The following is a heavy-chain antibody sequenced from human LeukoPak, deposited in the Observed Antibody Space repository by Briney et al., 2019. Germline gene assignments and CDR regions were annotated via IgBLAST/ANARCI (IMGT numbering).Heavy chain of an antibody. J-gene: IGHJ4*02. V-gene: IGHV4-4*02. Sequence: NASETLSLTCAVSGGSISSSNWWSWVRQPPGKGLEWIGEIYHSGSTNYNPSLKSRVTISVDKSKNQFSLKLSSVTAADTAVYYCARVNGDYETFDYWGQGTLVTVSS. D-gene: IGHD4-17*01. CDR2: IYHSGST. CDR3: ARVNGDYETFDY. CDR1: GGSISSSNW.